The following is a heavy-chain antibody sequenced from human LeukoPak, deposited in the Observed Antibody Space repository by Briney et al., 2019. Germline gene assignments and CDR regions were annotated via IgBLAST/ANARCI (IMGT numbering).Heavy chain of an antibody. Sequence: SETLSLTCAVYGGSFSGYYWSWIRQPPGKGLEWIGEINHSGSTNYNPSLKSRVTISVGTSKNQFSLKLSSVTAADTAVYYCARGLSLYGSGSLARWFAPWGQGTLVTVSS. CDR1: GGSFSGYY. CDR3: ARGLSLYGSGSLARWFAP. V-gene: IGHV4-34*01. D-gene: IGHD3-10*01. CDR2: INHSGST. J-gene: IGHJ5*02.